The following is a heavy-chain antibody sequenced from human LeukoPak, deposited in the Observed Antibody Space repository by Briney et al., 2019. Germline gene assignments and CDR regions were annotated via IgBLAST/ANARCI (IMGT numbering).Heavy chain of an antibody. V-gene: IGHV3-21*01. CDR2: ISSSSSYI. CDR3: ARDAEWLLNNWFDP. Sequence: GGSLRLSYAASGFTFSSYSMNWVRQAPGKGLEWVSSISSSSSYIYYADSVKGRFTISRDNAKNSLYLQMNSLRAEDTAVYYCARDAEWLLNNWFDPWGQGTLVTVSS. J-gene: IGHJ5*02. CDR1: GFTFSSYS. D-gene: IGHD3-3*01.